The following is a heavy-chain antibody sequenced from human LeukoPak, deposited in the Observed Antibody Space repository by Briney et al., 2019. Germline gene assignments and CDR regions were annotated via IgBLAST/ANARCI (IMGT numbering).Heavy chain of an antibody. CDR2: ISGSDGST. V-gene: IGHV3-23*01. CDR1: GFTFSSYA. J-gene: IGHJ4*02. CDR3: ARRPGLERYYFDY. Sequence: PGGSLRLSCAASGFTFSSYAMSWVRQAPGKGLQWVSTISGSDGSTYYADSVKGRFTISRDNSKNTLYLQMNSLRAEDTAVYYCARRPGLERYYFDYWGQGTLVTVSS. D-gene: IGHD1-1*01.